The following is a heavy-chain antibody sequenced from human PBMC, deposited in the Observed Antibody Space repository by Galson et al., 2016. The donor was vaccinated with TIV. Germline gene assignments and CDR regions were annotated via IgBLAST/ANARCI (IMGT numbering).Heavy chain of an antibody. CDR1: GFTFGNYW. J-gene: IGHJ3*02. V-gene: IGHV3-7*01. D-gene: IGHD3-3*01. Sequence: SLRLSCAASGFTFGNYWMSWVRQAPGKGLEWVANIDKDGNEKYYVDSVKGRFTITRDKAKNTMDLQMNSLRAEDKAIFYCARLLEWTHEAFDTWGQGKMVTVSA. CDR2: IDKDGNEK. CDR3: ARLLEWTHEAFDT.